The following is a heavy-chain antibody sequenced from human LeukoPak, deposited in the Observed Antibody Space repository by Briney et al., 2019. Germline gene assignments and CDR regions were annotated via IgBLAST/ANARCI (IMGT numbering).Heavy chain of an antibody. J-gene: IGHJ4*02. CDR3: AILIYRTSYVPFDH. D-gene: IGHD2-2*01. CDR1: GFTFSGYS. CDR2: ISSSSGTI. V-gene: IGHV3-48*04. Sequence: PGGSLRLSCAGSGFTFSGYSINWVRQAPGKGLEWISYISSSSGTIYYADSVKGRFTISRDNAKNSLYLQMNSLRAEDTAVYYCAILIYRTSYVPFDHWGQGTQVTVSS.